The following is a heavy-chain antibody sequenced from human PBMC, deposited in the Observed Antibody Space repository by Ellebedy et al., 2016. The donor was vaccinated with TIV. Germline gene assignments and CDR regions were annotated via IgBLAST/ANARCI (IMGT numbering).Heavy chain of an antibody. J-gene: IGHJ4*02. CDR1: GFTFSRYA. CDR3: TRIRCSAVGCDYFDY. V-gene: IGHV3-23*01. Sequence: GESLKISCATSGFTFSRYAMSWVRQAPGKGLEWVSGIVGSGGGIYYADSVKGRFTISRDNSKNSLYLQMNSLRAEDTAFYYCTRIRCSAVGCDYFDYWGQGTLVTVSS. D-gene: IGHD2-15*01. CDR2: IVGSGGGI.